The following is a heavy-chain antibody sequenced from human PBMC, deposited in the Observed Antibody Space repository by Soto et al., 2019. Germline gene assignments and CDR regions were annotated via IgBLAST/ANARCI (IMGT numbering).Heavy chain of an antibody. J-gene: IGHJ4*02. CDR2: ISSSSRYI. V-gene: IGHV3-21*01. D-gene: IGHD3-10*01. Sequence: EVQLVESGGGLVKPGGSLRLSCAASGFTFSTYSMNWVRQAPGKGLEWVSSISSSSRYIYYADSVKGRFTISSDNAMNSLYLQMHSLRADDTAVYYCARDSNYFGSGSPFDYWGQGILVTVSS. CDR3: ARDSNYFGSGSPFDY. CDR1: GFTFSTYS.